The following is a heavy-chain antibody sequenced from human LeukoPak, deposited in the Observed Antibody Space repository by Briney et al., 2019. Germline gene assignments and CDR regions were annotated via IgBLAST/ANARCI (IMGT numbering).Heavy chain of an antibody. CDR3: ARGLDYYDSRGYADY. J-gene: IGHJ4*02. CDR2: ISYDGSNK. V-gene: IGHV3-30*19. CDR1: GFTFRSYG. Sequence: GESLRLSCAASGFTFRSYGMHWVRQAPGPGLELVAVISYDGSNKHYADSVKGRFTISRDNSKNTLYLQMNSLRAEDTAVYYCARGLDYYDSRGYADYWGQGTLVTVSS. D-gene: IGHD3-22*01.